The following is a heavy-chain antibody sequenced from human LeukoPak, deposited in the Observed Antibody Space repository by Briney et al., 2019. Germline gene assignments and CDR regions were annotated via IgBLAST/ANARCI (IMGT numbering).Heavy chain of an antibody. CDR3: ARSLTVVVINNYYYMDV. Sequence: GASVKVSCKASGGTFSSYAISWVRQAPGQGLEWMGGIIPIFGTANYAQKFQGRVTITADESTSTAYMELNSLRSEDTAVYYCARSLTVVVINNYYYMDVWGKGTTVTVSS. D-gene: IGHD3-22*01. CDR2: IIPIFGTA. CDR1: GGTFSSYA. V-gene: IGHV1-69*01. J-gene: IGHJ6*03.